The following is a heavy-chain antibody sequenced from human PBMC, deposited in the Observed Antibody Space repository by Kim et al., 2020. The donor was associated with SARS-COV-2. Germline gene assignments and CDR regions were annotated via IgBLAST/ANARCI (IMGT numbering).Heavy chain of an antibody. CDR1: GGSISSSNW. D-gene: IGHD6-19*01. CDR3: ARAPMGSSGWHYFDY. V-gene: IGHV4-4*02. CDR2: IYHSGST. Sequence: SETLSLTCAVSGGSISSSNWWSWVRQPPGKGLEWIGEIYHSGSTNYNPSLKSRVTISVDKSKNQFSLKLSSVTAADTAVYYCARAPMGSSGWHYFDYWGQGTLVTVSS. J-gene: IGHJ4*02.